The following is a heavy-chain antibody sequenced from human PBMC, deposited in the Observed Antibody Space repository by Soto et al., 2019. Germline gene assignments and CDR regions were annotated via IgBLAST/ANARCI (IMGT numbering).Heavy chain of an antibody. V-gene: IGHV3-30*18. CDR2: ISYDGSNK. Sequence: QVQLVESGGGVVQPGRSLRLSCAASGFTFSSYGMHWVRQAPGKGLEWVAVISYDGSNKYYADSVKGRFTISRDNSKNTLYLQMNSLRAEDTAVYYCAKDLGGSYYDFWSGYYEDYYGMDVWGQGTTVTVSS. D-gene: IGHD3-3*01. J-gene: IGHJ6*02. CDR3: AKDLGGSYYDFWSGYYEDYYGMDV. CDR1: GFTFSSYG.